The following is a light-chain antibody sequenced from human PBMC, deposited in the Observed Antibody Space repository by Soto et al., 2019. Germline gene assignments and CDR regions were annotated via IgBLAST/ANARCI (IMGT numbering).Light chain of an antibody. CDR2: DAS. CDR1: QSVSSRC. V-gene: IGKV3-20*01. J-gene: IGKJ4*01. CDR3: QQCGSSPPT. Sequence: EIVLTQSPGTLSLSPWERAALSCRASQSVSSRCLAWYQQKPGQAPRLLIYDASSRATGIPDRFSGSGSGADFTLTISRLEPEDFAVYYCQQCGSSPPTFGGGTKVEI.